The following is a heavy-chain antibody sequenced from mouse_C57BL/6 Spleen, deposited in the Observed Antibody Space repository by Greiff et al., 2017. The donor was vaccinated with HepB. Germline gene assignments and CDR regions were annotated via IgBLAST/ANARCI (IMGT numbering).Heavy chain of an antibody. Sequence: QVQLQQPGAELVMPGASVKLSCKASGYTFTSYWMHWVKQRPGQGLEWIGEIDPSDSYTNYNQKFKGKSTLTVDKSSSTAYMQLSSLTSEDSAVYYCARNIDITTLVADYYAMDYWGQGTSVTVSS. D-gene: IGHD1-1*01. CDR3: ARNIDITTLVADYYAMDY. J-gene: IGHJ4*01. V-gene: IGHV1-69*01. CDR2: IDPSDSYT. CDR1: GYTFTSYW.